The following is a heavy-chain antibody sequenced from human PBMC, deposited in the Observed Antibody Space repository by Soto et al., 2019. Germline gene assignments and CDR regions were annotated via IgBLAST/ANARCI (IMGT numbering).Heavy chain of an antibody. D-gene: IGHD2-8*02. CDR1: GYTLTELS. CDR3: ATAPGQRPNWFDP. J-gene: IGHJ5*02. CDR2: FNPEDGET. Sequence: ASVNVSFKVSGYTLTELSMHWVRQAPGKGLEWMGGFNPEDGETIYAQKFQGRVTMTEDTSTDTAYMELSSLRSEDTAVYYCATAPGQRPNWFDPWGQGTLVTVSS. V-gene: IGHV1-24*01.